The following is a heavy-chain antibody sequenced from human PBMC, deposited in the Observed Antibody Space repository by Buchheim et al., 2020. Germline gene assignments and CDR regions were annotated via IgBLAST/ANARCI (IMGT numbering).Heavy chain of an antibody. CDR3: VRDIVGHTGMGY. V-gene: IGHV1-46*01. J-gene: IGHJ4*02. D-gene: IGHD1-26*01. CDR1: GHTFISFH. Sequence: QVQLVQSGAEVKMPGASVEVSCKASGHTFISFHMQWVRKAPGQGLEWMGIINPGDGSAAYSQRFQGRVTMTRDMSTSTVYLHLSSLGSDDTAVYYCVRDIVGHTGMGYWGQGTL. CDR2: INPGDGSA.